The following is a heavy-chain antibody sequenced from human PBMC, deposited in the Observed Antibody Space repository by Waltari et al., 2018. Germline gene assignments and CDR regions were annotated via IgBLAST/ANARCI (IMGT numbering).Heavy chain of an antibody. D-gene: IGHD3-22*01. J-gene: IGHJ6*02. Sequence: QVQLVESGGGVVQPGRSLRLSCEAPDFTSIYYAMPWVRQAPGKGLEWVAVISYNGRNIYYVDSVKGRFTISRDNSKKTLYMQMNSLRAEDTAVYYCARDYCDRTNCHGLDVWGQGTTVTVSS. CDR2: ISYNGRNI. CDR3: ARDYCDRTNCHGLDV. V-gene: IGHV3-30*04. CDR1: DFTSIYYA.